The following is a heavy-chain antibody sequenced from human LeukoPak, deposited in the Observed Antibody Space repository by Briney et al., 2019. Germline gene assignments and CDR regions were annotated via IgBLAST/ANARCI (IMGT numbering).Heavy chain of an antibody. D-gene: IGHD1-1*01. J-gene: IGHJ5*02. CDR2: ISWNSGSI. V-gene: IGHV3-9*01. Sequence: PGRSLRLSCAASGFTFDDYAMHWVRQAPGKGLEWVSGISWNSGSIGYANSVKGRFTISRDNAKNSLYLQMNSLRAEDTALYYCAKGERGALHNWFDPWGQGTLVTVSS. CDR3: AKGERGALHNWFDP. CDR1: GFTFDDYA.